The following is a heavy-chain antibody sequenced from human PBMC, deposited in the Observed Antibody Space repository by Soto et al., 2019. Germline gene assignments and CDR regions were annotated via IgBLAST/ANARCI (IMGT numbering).Heavy chain of an antibody. Sequence: GGSLRLSCAAPESTFNSYAISWVRQAPGEGLEWVSTVSGSGGSTYYADSVKGRFTISRDSSKNTVFLQMNSLRSEDTAIYYCARDPGDYDYFDYWGQGTLVTVSS. D-gene: IGHD4-17*01. CDR1: ESTFNSYA. V-gene: IGHV3-23*01. J-gene: IGHJ4*02. CDR2: VSGSGGST. CDR3: ARDPGDYDYFDY.